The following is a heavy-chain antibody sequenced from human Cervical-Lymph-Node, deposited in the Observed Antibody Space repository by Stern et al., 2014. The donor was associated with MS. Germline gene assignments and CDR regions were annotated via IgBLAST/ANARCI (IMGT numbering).Heavy chain of an antibody. J-gene: IGHJ6*02. Sequence: VQLVESGGGLVQPGGSLRLSCAVSGFTFSDHFIDWVRQAPGKGLEWVGRIRNKANGYSTEYAASVKGRFTFSRDDSENSLSLQMNSLKTEDSAVYYCVRDNIFHGLDVWGQGTTVTVSS. CDR1: GFTFSDHF. CDR2: IRNKANGYST. CDR3: VRDNIFHGLDV. D-gene: IGHD2/OR15-2a*01. V-gene: IGHV3-72*01.